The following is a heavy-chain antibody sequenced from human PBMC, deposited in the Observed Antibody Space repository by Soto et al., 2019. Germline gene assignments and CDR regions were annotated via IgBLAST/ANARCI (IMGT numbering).Heavy chain of an antibody. J-gene: IGHJ4*02. CDR1: GDSVSSNSPA. D-gene: IGHD3-10*01. V-gene: IGHV6-1*01. CDR3: ARDPLPIVRGIIITYFDY. Sequence: SQTLSLTCAISGDSVSSNSPAWNWIRQSPSRGLEWLGRTYYRSKWYNDYAVSVKSRKTISPDTSKNQFSLHLNSVTPEDTAVYYFARDPLPIVRGIIITYFDYWGQGALVTVSS. CDR2: TYYRSKWYN.